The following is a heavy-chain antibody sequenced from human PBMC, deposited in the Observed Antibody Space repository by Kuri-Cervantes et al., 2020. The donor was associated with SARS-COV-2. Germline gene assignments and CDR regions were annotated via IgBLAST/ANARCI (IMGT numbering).Heavy chain of an antibody. D-gene: IGHD1-26*01. Sequence: GESLKISCATSGFTFSGHGMSWVRQAPGKGLEWVSAISGSGGSTYYADSVKGRFTISRDNSKNTLYLQMNSLRAEDTAVYYCAKGPVGATGAFDIWGQGTMVTVSS. CDR1: GFTFSGHG. CDR3: AKGPVGATGAFDI. J-gene: IGHJ3*02. CDR2: ISGSGGST. V-gene: IGHV3-23*01.